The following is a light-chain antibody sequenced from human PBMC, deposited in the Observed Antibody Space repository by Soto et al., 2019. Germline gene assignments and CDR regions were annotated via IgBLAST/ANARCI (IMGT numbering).Light chain of an antibody. V-gene: IGLV2-14*03. Sequence: QSALTQPASVSGSPGQSITISCTGTSDDVGNDNDVSWYRQYAGVAPKLIIFDVNSRPSGVSSRFSGSKSGNTASLTISGLHDEDEDDYYCCSYTRHNTLIFGGGTKLTVL. CDR3: CSYTRHNTLI. CDR2: DVN. J-gene: IGLJ2*01. CDR1: SDDVGNDND.